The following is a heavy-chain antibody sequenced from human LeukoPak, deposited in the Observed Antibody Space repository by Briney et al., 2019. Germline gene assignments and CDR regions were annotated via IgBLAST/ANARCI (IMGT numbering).Heavy chain of an antibody. CDR3: ARVPSTSISDWFDP. CDR2: IYPGDSDT. J-gene: IGHJ5*02. Sequence: GESLKISCKGSGYSFTSHWLGWVRQMPGKGLKWMGIIYPGDSDTRYSPSLQGQVTISADKSISTAYLQWSSLKASDTAMYYCARVPSTSISDWFDPWGQGTLLTVSS. V-gene: IGHV5-51*01. D-gene: IGHD2-2*01. CDR1: GYSFTSHW.